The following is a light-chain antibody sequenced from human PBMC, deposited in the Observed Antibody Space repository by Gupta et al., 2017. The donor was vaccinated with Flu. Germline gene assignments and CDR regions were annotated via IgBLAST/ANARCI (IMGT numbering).Light chain of an antibody. CDR2: EIS. J-gene: IGLJ3*02. CDR1: SSDGD. V-gene: IGLV2-14*01. Sequence: CTGTSSDGDVPWDQHHPGKAPRLMSYEISNRPAVVSNRFSGSKSGKMASLTISGLQADDEGDYYGSSVSSSSTWVFGGGTKRTVL. CDR3: SSVSSSSTWV.